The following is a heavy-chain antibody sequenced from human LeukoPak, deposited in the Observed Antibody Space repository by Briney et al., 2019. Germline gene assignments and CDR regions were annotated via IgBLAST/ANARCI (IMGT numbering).Heavy chain of an antibody. CDR2: IYYSGST. Sequence: SETLSLTCTVSGGSISSSSYYWGWIRQPPGKGLEWIGSIYYSGSTYYNPSLKSRVTISVDTSKNQFSLKLSSVTAADTAVYYCAKDMNTVTTTFDYWGQGTLVTVSS. V-gene: IGHV4-39*02. CDR3: AKDMNTVTTTFDY. CDR1: GGSISSSSYY. D-gene: IGHD4-17*01. J-gene: IGHJ4*02.